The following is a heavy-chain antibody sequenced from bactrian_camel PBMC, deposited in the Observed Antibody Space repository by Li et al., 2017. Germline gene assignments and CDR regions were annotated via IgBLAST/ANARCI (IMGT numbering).Heavy chain of an antibody. D-gene: IGHD3*01. Sequence: HVQLVESGGGSVQTGGSLRLSCAPSGLSASDFSMAWFRQSPGKEREGVAVIETDGTTYYSDSVKGRFTISRDNAKDTLYLQMNSLKIGDTAVYYCALGSSRQATMTARGKGTQVTVS. CDR1: GLSASDFS. J-gene: IGHJ4*01. V-gene: IGHV3S9*01. CDR2: IETDGTT.